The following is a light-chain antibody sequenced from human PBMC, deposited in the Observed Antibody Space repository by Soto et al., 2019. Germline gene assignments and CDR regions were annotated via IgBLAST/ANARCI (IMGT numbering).Light chain of an antibody. V-gene: IGLV1-44*01. J-gene: IGLJ1*01. CDR1: SSNLGAGYD. Sequence: QPVLTQPPSVSGAPGQRVTISCTGSSSNLGAGYDVHWYQQVPGTAPKLLIYSNNQRPSGVPDRFSGSKSGTSASLAISGLQSEDEADYYCAAWDDSLNGLYVFGTGTKLTVL. CDR3: AAWDDSLNGLYV. CDR2: SNN.